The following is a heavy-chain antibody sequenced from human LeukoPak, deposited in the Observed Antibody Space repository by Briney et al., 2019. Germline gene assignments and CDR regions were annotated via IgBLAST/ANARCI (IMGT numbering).Heavy chain of an antibody. Sequence: GASVKVSCKVSGYTLTELSMHWVRQAPGKGLEWMGGFDPEDGETIYAQKFQGRVTMTEDTSTDTAYMELSSLRSEDTAVYYCATGDLAAAGFDYWGQGTLVTVSS. D-gene: IGHD6-13*01. V-gene: IGHV1-24*01. CDR2: FDPEDGET. CDR1: GYTLTELS. CDR3: ATGDLAAAGFDY. J-gene: IGHJ4*02.